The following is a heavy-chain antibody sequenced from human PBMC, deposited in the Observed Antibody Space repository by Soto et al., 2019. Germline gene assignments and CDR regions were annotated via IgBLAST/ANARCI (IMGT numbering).Heavy chain of an antibody. Sequence: GESLKISCKGSGYSFTTYWIGWVRQMPGKGLEWMGIIYPDDSDTRYSPSFEGHVTISADKSISTAYLQWSSLKASDTATYFCARAPSHGWFQHFDYWGQGTLVTVSS. CDR3: ARAPSHGWFQHFDY. CDR2: IYPDDSDT. V-gene: IGHV5-51*01. J-gene: IGHJ4*02. D-gene: IGHD6-19*01. CDR1: GYSFTTYW.